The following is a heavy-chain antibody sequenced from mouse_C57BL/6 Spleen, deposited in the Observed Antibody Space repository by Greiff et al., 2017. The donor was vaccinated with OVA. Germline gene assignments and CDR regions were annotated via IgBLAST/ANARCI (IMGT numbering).Heavy chain of an antibody. V-gene: IGHV3-6*01. CDR2: ISYDGSN. CDR3: ARDPYYSNY. CDR1: GYSITSGYY. D-gene: IGHD2-5*01. Sequence: ESGPGLVKPSQSLSLTCSVTGYSITSGYYWNWIRQFPGNKLEWMGYISYDGSNNYNPSLKNRISITRDTSKNQFFLKLNSVTTEDTATYYCARDPYYSNYWGQGTTLTVSS. J-gene: IGHJ2*01.